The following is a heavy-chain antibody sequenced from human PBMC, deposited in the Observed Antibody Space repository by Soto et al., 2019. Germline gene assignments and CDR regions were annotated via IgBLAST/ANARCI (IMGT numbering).Heavy chain of an antibody. CDR2: IYPGDSDT. J-gene: IGHJ4*02. V-gene: IGHV5-51*01. Sequence: ESLKISCEGSVYNFNTYWIGWVLQMPGKGLEWMALIYPGDSDTRYSPSFEGQVTLSVDRSISTAYLQWSSLKASDTAIYYCATSTVSYVDIVSSTTRGYFDHWGQGTLVTVSS. CDR1: VYNFNTYW. CDR3: ATSTVSYVDIVSSTTRGYFDH. D-gene: IGHD5-12*01.